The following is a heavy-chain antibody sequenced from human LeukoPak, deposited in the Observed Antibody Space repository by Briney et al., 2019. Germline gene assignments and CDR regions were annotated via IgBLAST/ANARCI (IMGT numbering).Heavy chain of an antibody. CDR3: ARGRSDTAMVGGDYYYYGMDV. CDR1: GYTFTSYD. Sequence: ASVKVSCKASGYTFTSYDINWVRQATGQGLEWMGWMNPNSGNTGYAQKFQGRVTMTRNTSISTAYMELSSLRSEDTAVYYCARGRSDTAMVGGDYYYYGMDVWGQGTTVTVSS. D-gene: IGHD5-18*01. J-gene: IGHJ6*02. CDR2: MNPNSGNT. V-gene: IGHV1-8*01.